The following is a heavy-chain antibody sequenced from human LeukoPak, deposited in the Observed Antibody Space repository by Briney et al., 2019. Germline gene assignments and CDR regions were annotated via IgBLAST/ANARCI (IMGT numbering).Heavy chain of an antibody. Sequence: GGSLRLSCAASGFTFDDYAMHWVRQAPGKGLEWVSLISWDGGSTYYADSVKGRFTTSRDNSKNSLYLQMNSLRAEDTALYYCAKDWGYGGNLGYFDYWGQGTLVTVSS. D-gene: IGHD4-23*01. CDR3: AKDWGYGGNLGYFDY. CDR1: GFTFDDYA. J-gene: IGHJ4*02. V-gene: IGHV3-43D*04. CDR2: ISWDGGST.